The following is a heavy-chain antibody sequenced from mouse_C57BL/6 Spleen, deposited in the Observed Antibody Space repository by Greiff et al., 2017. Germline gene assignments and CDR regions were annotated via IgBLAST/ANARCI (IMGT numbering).Heavy chain of an antibody. CDR1: GFTFSSYA. D-gene: IGHD2-4*01. Sequence: EVMLVESGEGLVKPGGSLKLSCAASGFTFSSYAMSWVRQTPEKRLEWIAYISSGGDYIYYADTVKGRFTISRDNARNTLYLKMSSLKSEDNAMYYCTREENDYDGGFDYWGQGTTLTVSS. J-gene: IGHJ2*01. V-gene: IGHV5-9-1*02. CDR2: ISSGGDYI. CDR3: TREENDYDGGFDY.